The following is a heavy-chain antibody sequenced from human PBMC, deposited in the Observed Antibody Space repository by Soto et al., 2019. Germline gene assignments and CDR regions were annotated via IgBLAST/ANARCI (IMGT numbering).Heavy chain of an antibody. CDR3: ARAGQYYDPRSYTN. CDR1: GYSFATSG. Sequence: QVKLVQSGAEVKKPGASIKVSFKASGYSFATSGMTWVRQAPGQGLEWVGWISAYNGNSNYDQNLQDRVTMTTDTSTTTASLELRNRRSDDSAVYYCARAGQYYDPRSYTNWGLGTLVTVSS. D-gene: IGHD3-22*01. CDR2: ISAYNGNS. J-gene: IGHJ4*02. V-gene: IGHV1-18*01.